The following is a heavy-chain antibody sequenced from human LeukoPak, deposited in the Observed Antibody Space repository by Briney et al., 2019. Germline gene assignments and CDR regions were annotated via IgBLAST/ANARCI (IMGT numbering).Heavy chain of an antibody. CDR1: GYTFTSYD. D-gene: IGHD2-2*01. Sequence: ASVKVSCKASGYTFTSYDINWVRQAPGQGLEWMGWMNPNSGNTGYAQKFQGRVTMTRHTSISTAYMELSSLRSEDTAVYYCARGGCSSTSCYYSATHYWGQGTLVTVSS. V-gene: IGHV1-8*01. CDR2: MNPNSGNT. CDR3: ARGGCSSTSCYYSATHY. J-gene: IGHJ4*02.